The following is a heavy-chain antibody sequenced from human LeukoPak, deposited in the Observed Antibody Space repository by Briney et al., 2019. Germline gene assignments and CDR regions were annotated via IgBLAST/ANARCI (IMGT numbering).Heavy chain of an antibody. Sequence: GGSLRLSCAASGFPFSDYAMHWVRQAPGKGLEWVAFIRYDGSNKYYADSVKGRFTISRDNSKNTLYLQMNSLRAEDTAVYYCAKDQAQVSVKGSYYGDYWGQGTLVTVSS. J-gene: IGHJ4*02. D-gene: IGHD1-26*01. V-gene: IGHV3-30*02. CDR3: AKDQAQVSVKGSYYGDY. CDR1: GFPFSDYA. CDR2: IRYDGSNK.